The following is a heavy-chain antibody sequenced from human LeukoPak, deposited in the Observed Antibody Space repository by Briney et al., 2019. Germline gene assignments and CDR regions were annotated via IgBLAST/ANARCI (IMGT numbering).Heavy chain of an antibody. Sequence: GGSLRLSCAASGFTFSSYNMNWVRQAPGKGLEWVSSISSSSSYIYYADSVKGRFTISRDNAKNSLYLQMNSLRAEDTAVYYCARDGFYGSGSYCWGQGTLVTVSS. J-gene: IGHJ4*02. V-gene: IGHV3-21*01. D-gene: IGHD3-10*01. CDR1: GFTFSSYN. CDR2: ISSSSSYI. CDR3: ARDGFYGSGSYC.